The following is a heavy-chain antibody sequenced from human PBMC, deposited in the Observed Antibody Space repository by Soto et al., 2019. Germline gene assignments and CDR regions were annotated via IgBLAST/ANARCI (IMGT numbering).Heavy chain of an antibody. Sequence: SVKVSCKASGGTFSSYAISWVRQAPGQGLEWMGGIIPIFGTANYAQKFQGRVTITADESTSTAYLQWSSLKASDTAMYYCARLGFDFDFLSGYYNVHHYYGIDVWGQGTTVTVSS. CDR2: IIPIFGTA. J-gene: IGHJ6*02. D-gene: IGHD3-3*01. V-gene: IGHV1-69*13. CDR1: GGTFSSYA. CDR3: ARLGFDFDFLSGYYNVHHYYGIDV.